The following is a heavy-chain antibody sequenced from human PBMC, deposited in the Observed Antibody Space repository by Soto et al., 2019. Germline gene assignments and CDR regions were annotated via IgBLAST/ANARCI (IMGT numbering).Heavy chain of an antibody. V-gene: IGHV3-30*09. J-gene: IGHJ4*02. CDR2: ISDYGSNK. CDR3: ARKTAVAGTPEFAY. CDR1: GFTFSSFS. D-gene: IGHD6-19*01. Sequence: QVQLVESGGGVVQPGRSLRLSCAASGFTFSSFSLHWVRQAPGKGLEWLALISDYGSNKYNADSVKGRFAISRDNSKNTLYLQVKSLRPEDTAVHYCARKTAVAGTPEFAYWGQGTLVTVSS.